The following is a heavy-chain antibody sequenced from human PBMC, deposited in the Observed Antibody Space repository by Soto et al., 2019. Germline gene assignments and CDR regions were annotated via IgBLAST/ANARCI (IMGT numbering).Heavy chain of an antibody. D-gene: IGHD2-15*01. V-gene: IGHV3-23*01. CDR2: ISGSGGST. Sequence: HPGGSLRLSCAASGFTFSSYAMSWVRQAPGKGLEWVSAISGSGGSTYYADSVKGRFTISRDNSKNTLYLQMNSLRAEDTAVYYCALYCSGGSCYQLDYWGQGTLVTVSS. CDR1: GFTFSSYA. J-gene: IGHJ4*02. CDR3: ALYCSGGSCYQLDY.